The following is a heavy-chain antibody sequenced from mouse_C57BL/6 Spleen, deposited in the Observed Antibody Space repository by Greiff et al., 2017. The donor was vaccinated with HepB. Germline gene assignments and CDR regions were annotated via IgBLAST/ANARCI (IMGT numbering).Heavy chain of an antibody. V-gene: IGHV1-19*01. D-gene: IGHD2-4*01. CDR3: ARQDDYGGVDY. J-gene: IGHJ4*01. CDR1: GYTFTDYY. Sequence: EVQLQQSGPVLVKPGASVKMSCKASGYTFTDYYMNWVKQSHGKSLEWIGVINPYNGGTSYNQKFKGKATLTVDKSSSTAYMELNSLTSEDSAVYYCARQDDYGGVDYWGQGTSVTVSS. CDR2: INPYNGGT.